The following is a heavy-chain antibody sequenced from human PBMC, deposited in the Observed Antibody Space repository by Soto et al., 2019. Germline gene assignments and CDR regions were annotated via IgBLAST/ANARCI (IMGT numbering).Heavy chain of an antibody. Sequence: QLQLQESGSGLVKPSQTLSLTCAVSGGSISSGGYSWSWIRQPPGKGLEWIGYIYHSASTYYTPSLXRXXTMSVHRSKNQFSLKLRSVTAADTAVYYCARVPDRWAQGTLVTVSS. V-gene: IGHV4-30-2*01. CDR1: GGSISSGGYS. J-gene: IGHJ5*02. CDR3: ARVPDR. D-gene: IGHD2-2*01. CDR2: IYHSAST.